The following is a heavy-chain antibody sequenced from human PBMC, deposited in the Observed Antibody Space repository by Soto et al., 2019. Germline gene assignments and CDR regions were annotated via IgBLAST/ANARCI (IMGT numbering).Heavy chain of an antibody. Sequence: PGGSLRLSCAASEFTFSSSWMSWVRQAPGKRLEWVADINHVGSEILYVDSVKGRFTVSRDNTKNSVYLQMNSLRVEDTALYYCARDPAWGSLDYWGLGTLVTVSS. V-gene: IGHV3-7*01. D-gene: IGHD7-27*01. CDR3: ARDPAWGSLDY. CDR1: EFTFSSSW. CDR2: INHVGSEI. J-gene: IGHJ4*02.